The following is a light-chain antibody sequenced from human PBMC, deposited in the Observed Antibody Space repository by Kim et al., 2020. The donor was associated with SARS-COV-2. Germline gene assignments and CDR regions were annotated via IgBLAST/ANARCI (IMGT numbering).Light chain of an antibody. Sequence: EIVMTQSPATLSVCPGDRAPLSCRASQSVSSNLAWYQQEPGQAPRLLIFGASTRVTGFPDRFSGSGSGTEFTLTISNLQAEDFAIYYCQLFNDWPYTFGQETKLEI. CDR2: GAS. CDR1: QSVSSN. CDR3: QLFNDWPYT. J-gene: IGKJ2*01. V-gene: IGKV3-15*01.